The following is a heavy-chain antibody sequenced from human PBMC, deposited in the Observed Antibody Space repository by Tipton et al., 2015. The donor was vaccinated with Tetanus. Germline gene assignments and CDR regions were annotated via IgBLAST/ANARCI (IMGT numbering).Heavy chain of an antibody. Sequence: TLSLTCTVSGGSISSYYWSWIRQPPGKGLEWIGYIYYSGSTNYNPSLKSRVTISVDTSKNQFSLKLSSVTAADTAVYYCASGGYDSSGYVDYWGQGTLVTVSS. J-gene: IGHJ4*02. D-gene: IGHD3-22*01. CDR1: GGSISSYY. CDR3: ASGGYDSSGYVDY. CDR2: IYYSGST. V-gene: IGHV4-59*01.